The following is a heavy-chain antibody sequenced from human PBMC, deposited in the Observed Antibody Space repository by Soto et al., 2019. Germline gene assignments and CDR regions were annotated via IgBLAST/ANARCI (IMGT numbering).Heavy chain of an antibody. Sequence: GQGLEWMGGIIPIVGTANYAQKFQGRVTITADESTSTAYMELSSLRSEDTAVYYCARDRVLSYYDILTGHYGMDVWGQGTTVTVSS. CDR3: ARDRVLSYYDILTGHYGMDV. D-gene: IGHD3-9*01. V-gene: IGHV1-69*01. J-gene: IGHJ6*02. CDR2: IIPIVGTA.